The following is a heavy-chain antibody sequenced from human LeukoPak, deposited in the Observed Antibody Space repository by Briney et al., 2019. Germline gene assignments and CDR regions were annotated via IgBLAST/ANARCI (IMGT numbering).Heavy chain of an antibody. Sequence: GGSLRLSCAASGFTFSSYWMTWVRQAPGQGLVWVASIKQDGNEKYYVDSVKGRFTISGDNARNSLFLQMSSLRADDTAVYYCARDGASRIYDYWGQGTLVTVSS. D-gene: IGHD6-6*01. V-gene: IGHV3-7*01. CDR1: GFTFSSYW. CDR3: ARDGASRIYDY. CDR2: IKQDGNEK. J-gene: IGHJ4*02.